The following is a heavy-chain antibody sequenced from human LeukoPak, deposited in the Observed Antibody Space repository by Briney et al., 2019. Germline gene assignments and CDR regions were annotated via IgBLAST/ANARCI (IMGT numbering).Heavy chain of an antibody. V-gene: IGHV4-38-2*01. Sequence: SETLFLTCAVSGYSISSGYYWGWIRQPPGKGLEWIGSIYHSGSTYYNPSLKSRVTISVDTSKNQFSLKLSSVTAADTAVYYCARHGIQLWYQFDYWGQGALVTVSS. CDR3: ARHGIQLWYQFDY. D-gene: IGHD5-18*01. J-gene: IGHJ4*02. CDR1: GYSISSGYY. CDR2: IYHSGST.